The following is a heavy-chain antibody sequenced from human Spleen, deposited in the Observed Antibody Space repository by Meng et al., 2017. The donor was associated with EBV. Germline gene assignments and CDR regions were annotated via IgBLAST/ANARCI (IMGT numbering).Heavy chain of an antibody. J-gene: IGHJ5*02. D-gene: IGHD1-1*01. CDR3: ARGGKQQLVRRNWFDP. CDR1: GGSFSGYY. CDR2: INHSGST. Sequence: QVQLQGSGPGLLNPSETLSLPSAVYGGSFSGYYWNWIRQPPGKGLEWIGEINHSGSTDYNPSLKSRVTISVDTSKNQFSLKLSSVTAADTAVYYCARGGKQQLVRRNWFDPWGQGTLVTVSS. V-gene: IGHV4-34*01.